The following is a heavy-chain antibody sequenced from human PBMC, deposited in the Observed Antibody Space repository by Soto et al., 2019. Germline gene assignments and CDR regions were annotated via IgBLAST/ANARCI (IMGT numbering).Heavy chain of an antibody. CDR2: ISSSGSTI. J-gene: IGHJ3*02. CDR1: GFTFSDYY. Sequence: GGSLRLSCAASGFTFSDYYMSWIRQAPGKGLEWVSYISSSGSTIYYADSVKGRFTISRDNAKNSLYLQMNSLRAEDTAVYYCASALGYCSGGSCRNDAFDIWGQGTMVTVSS. V-gene: IGHV3-11*01. CDR3: ASALGYCSGGSCRNDAFDI. D-gene: IGHD2-15*01.